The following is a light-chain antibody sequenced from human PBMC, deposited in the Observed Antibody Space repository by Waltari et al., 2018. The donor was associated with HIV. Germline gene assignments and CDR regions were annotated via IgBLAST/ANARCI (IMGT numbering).Light chain of an antibody. V-gene: IGKV1-39*01. CDR2: GVS. J-gene: IGKJ5*01. Sequence: QLTQSPSSLSASLGAKVTITWRASQNIKTFLNWYQLRPGKAPRLLIYGVSGLPTGVPSRFTGGGSGADFTLTINNLQPEDFASYFCQQTYSVSITFGPGTRVEI. CDR3: QQTYSVSIT. CDR1: QNIKTF.